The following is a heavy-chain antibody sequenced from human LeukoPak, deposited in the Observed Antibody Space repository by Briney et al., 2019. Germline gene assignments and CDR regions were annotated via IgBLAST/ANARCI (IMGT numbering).Heavy chain of an antibody. D-gene: IGHD4-17*01. Sequence: PSETLSLTCTVSGGSISSGGYYWSWIRQHPGKGLEWIGYIYYSGSTYYNPSLKSRVTISVDTSKNQFSLKLSSVTAADTAVYYCARGFTTGSSDYYYYMDVCGKGTTVTVSS. J-gene: IGHJ6*03. CDR1: GGSISSGGYY. V-gene: IGHV4-31*03. CDR2: IYYSGST. CDR3: ARGFTTGSSDYYYYMDV.